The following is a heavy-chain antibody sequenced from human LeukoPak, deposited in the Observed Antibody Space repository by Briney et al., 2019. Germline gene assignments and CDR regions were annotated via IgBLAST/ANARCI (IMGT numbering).Heavy chain of an antibody. V-gene: IGHV3-30*04. CDR2: ISYDGSNK. Sequence: PGGSLTLSCAASGFIFSSYAMHWVRQAAGKGLEWVAVISYDGSNKYYTDSVKGRFTISRDNSKNTLYLQMNSLRAEDTAVYYCARTFGESEPIFDYWGQGTLVIVSS. CDR3: ARTFGESEPIFDY. J-gene: IGHJ4*02. CDR1: GFIFSSYA. D-gene: IGHD3-10*01.